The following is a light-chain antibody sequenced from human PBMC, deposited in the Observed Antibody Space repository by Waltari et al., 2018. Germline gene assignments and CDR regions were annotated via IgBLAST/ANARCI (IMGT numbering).Light chain of an antibody. V-gene: IGKV1-9*01. CDR3: QHLHGYPIT. CDR1: QGVTTY. CDR2: AAS. J-gene: IGKJ4*01. Sequence: IQLTQSPSSLSASVGDRVIITCRASQGVTTYLAWYQQKPGKAPNLLISAASTLQSGVPSRFSGSGSGTDFTLTISSLQPEDFATYYCQHLHGYPITFGGGTKVEIK.